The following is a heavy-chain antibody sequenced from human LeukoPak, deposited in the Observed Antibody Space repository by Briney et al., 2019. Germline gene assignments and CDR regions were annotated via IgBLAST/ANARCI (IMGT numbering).Heavy chain of an antibody. J-gene: IGHJ4*02. CDR3: ARAPCRYAFWSGSSTICYFDY. D-gene: IGHD3-3*01. Sequence: PSETLSLSCTVSGGSISSYYWSWIRQPPGKGLEWIGYIYYSGSTNYNPSLKSRVTISVDTSKNQFSLKLSSVTAAGTAVYYCARAPCRYAFWSGSSTICYFDYWGQGTLVTVSS. CDR2: IYYSGST. CDR1: GGSISSYY. V-gene: IGHV4-59*01.